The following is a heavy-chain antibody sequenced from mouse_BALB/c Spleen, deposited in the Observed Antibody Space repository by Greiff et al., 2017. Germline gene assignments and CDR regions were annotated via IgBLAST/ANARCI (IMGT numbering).Heavy chain of an antibody. Sequence: EVQVVESGGGLVKPGGSLKLSCAASGFTFSSYAMSWVRQTPEKRLEWVASISSGGSTYYPDSVKGRFTISRDNARNILYLQMSSLRSEDTAMYYCARYDYDGFAYWGQGTLVTVSA. J-gene: IGHJ3*01. CDR3: ARYDYDGFAY. D-gene: IGHD2-4*01. CDR1: GFTFSSYA. V-gene: IGHV5-6-5*01. CDR2: ISSGGST.